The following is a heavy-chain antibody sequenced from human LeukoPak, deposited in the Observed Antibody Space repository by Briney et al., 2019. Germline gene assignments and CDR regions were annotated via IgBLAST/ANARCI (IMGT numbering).Heavy chain of an antibody. D-gene: IGHD5-24*01. CDR3: ALGEMATILGFYYYYGMDV. V-gene: IGHV4-59*01. Sequence: SETLSLTCTVSGGSISSYYWSWIRQPPGKGLEWIGYIYYSGSTNYNPSLKSRVTISVDTSKNQFSLKLSSVTAADTAVYYCALGEMATILGFYYYYGMDVWGQGTTVTVSS. CDR1: GGSISSYY. CDR2: IYYSGST. J-gene: IGHJ6*02.